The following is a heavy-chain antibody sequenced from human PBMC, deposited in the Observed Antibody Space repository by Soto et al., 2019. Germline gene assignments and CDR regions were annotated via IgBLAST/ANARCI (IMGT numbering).Heavy chain of an antibody. D-gene: IGHD6-19*01. CDR1: GYTFSGFY. CDR2: INPNSGGT. J-gene: IGHJ4*02. CDR3: ASDAVTGTEGLDF. V-gene: IGHV1-2*02. Sequence: ASVKVSCKASGYTFSGFYMHWVRQAPGQGLEWMGWINPNSGGTKSAEKFQGRVTMTRDTSISKAYMELSRLTSDDTAVYYCASDAVTGTEGLDFWGQGNQVTVSS.